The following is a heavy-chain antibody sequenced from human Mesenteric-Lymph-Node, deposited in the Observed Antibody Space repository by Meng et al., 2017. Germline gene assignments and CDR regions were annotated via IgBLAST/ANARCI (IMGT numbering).Heavy chain of an antibody. D-gene: IGHD3-22*01. V-gene: IGHV4-31*03. CDR3: ARVDSSGYFLDY. CDR2: IYYSGST. J-gene: IGHJ4*01. CDR1: GGSISSGGHS. Sequence: QVQLQESGPGPVKPSQTLSLTCTVSGGSISSGGHSWCWIRQHPGKGLEWIAYIYYSGSTYYNPSLKSRVILSVDTSKNQFSLKLSSVTAADTAVYYCARVDSSGYFLDYWGQGTLVTVSS.